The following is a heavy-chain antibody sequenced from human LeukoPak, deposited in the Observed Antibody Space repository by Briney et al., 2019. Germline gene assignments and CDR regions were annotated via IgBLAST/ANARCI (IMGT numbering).Heavy chain of an antibody. Sequence: SVKVSCKASGGTFSSYAISWVRQAPGQGLEWMGGIIPIFGTANYAQKFQGRVTITTDESTSTAYMELSSLRSEDTAVYYCASHYYDSSGYYRYNWFGPWGQGTLVTVSS. CDR3: ASHYYDSSGYYRYNWFGP. D-gene: IGHD3-22*01. CDR2: IIPIFGTA. J-gene: IGHJ5*02. V-gene: IGHV1-69*05. CDR1: GGTFSSYA.